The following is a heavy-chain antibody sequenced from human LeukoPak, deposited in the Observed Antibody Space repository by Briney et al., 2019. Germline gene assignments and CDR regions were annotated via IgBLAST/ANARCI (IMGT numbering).Heavy chain of an antibody. Sequence: PGGSLRLSCAASGFTFSSYAMHWVRQAPGKGLEWVAVISYDGSNKYYADSVKGRFTISRDNSKNTLYLQMNSLRAEDTAVYYCARDRDTAMGYYYYYMDVWGKGTTVTVSS. CDR1: GFTFSSYA. D-gene: IGHD5-18*01. CDR2: ISYDGSNK. CDR3: ARDRDTAMGYYYYYMDV. V-gene: IGHV3-30-3*01. J-gene: IGHJ6*03.